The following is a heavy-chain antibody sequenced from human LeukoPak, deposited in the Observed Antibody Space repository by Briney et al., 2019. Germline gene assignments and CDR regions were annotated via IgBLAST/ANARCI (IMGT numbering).Heavy chain of an antibody. CDR1: GYTFTSYG. J-gene: IGHJ4*02. D-gene: IGHD3-3*01. Sequence: ASVKVSCKASGYTFTSYGISWVRQAPGQGLEWMGWISAYNGNTNYAQKLQGRVTMTTDTSTSTAYRELRSLRSDDTAVYYCARVPDVDDFWSGYSDYWGQGTLVTVSS. CDR2: ISAYNGNT. CDR3: ARVPDVDDFWSGYSDY. V-gene: IGHV1-18*01.